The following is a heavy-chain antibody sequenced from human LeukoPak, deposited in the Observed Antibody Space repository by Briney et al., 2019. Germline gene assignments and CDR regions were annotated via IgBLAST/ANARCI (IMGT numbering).Heavy chain of an antibody. CDR2: FYPDNSDT. D-gene: IGHD6-6*01. J-gene: IGHJ5*02. Sequence: ASVKLSCKASGYTFTSFYLHWVRQAPGQGLEWMGYFYPDNSDTIYAQNFQGRVTMTGDTSTNTAYMELTRLTSDDTAMYYCVRDRPHIWFDPWGQGTLVSVS. CDR3: VRDRPHIWFDP. CDR1: GYTFTSFY. V-gene: IGHV1-2*02.